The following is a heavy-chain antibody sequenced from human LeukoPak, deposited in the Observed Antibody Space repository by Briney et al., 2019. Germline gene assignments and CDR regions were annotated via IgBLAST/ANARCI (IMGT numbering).Heavy chain of an antibody. CDR3: TRVFGGYDVSDY. V-gene: IGHV3-7*03. CDR2: IKKDGSQK. Sequence: GGSLRLSCAASGFMFSSFWMSWVRQAPGKRLEWVANIKKDGSQKYYVDSVEGRFTISRDNAKNSLYLQMDSLRVDDTAVYYCTRVFGGYDVSDYWGQGTVVTVSS. J-gene: IGHJ4*02. D-gene: IGHD3-3*01. CDR1: GFMFSSFW.